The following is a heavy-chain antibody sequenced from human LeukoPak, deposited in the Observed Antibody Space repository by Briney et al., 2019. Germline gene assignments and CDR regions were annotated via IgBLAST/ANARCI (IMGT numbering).Heavy chain of an antibody. J-gene: IGHJ4*02. CDR3: AKGPYSYGYFDY. D-gene: IGHD5-18*01. Sequence: GRSLRLSCAASGFTFSSYGMHWVRQAPGKGLEWVAVISYDGSNKYYADSVKGRFTISRDNFKNTLYLQMNSLRAEDTAVYYCAKGPYSYGYFDYWGQGTLVTVSS. V-gene: IGHV3-30*18. CDR1: GFTFSSYG. CDR2: ISYDGSNK.